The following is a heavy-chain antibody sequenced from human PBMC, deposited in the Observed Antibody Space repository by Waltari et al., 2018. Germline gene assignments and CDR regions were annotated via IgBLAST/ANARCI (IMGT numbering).Heavy chain of an antibody. CDR2: SYHSGGT. CDR3: AGASSGWTVGAFDI. CDR1: GYSISSGYY. D-gene: IGHD6-19*01. J-gene: IGHJ3*02. V-gene: IGHV4-38-2*01. Sequence: QVQLQESGPGLVKPSETLSLTCAVSGYSISSGYYWGWIRQPPGKGLEWIGSSYHSGGTYYNPSLNIRVTISVDTSKNQFSLKLSSVTAADTAVYXXAGASSGWTVGAFDIWGQGTXVXVSS.